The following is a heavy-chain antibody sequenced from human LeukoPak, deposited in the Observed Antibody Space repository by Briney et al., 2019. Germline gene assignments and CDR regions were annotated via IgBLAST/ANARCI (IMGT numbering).Heavy chain of an antibody. CDR3: ARVGTSGGEPGSLDY. CDR2: INWNGGST. D-gene: IGHD3-10*01. CDR1: GFTFSSYA. V-gene: IGHV3-20*04. Sequence: GGSLRLSCAASGFTFSSYAMNWVRQAPGKGLGWVSGINWNGGSTGYVDSVKGRFIISRDNAKNSLYLQMNSLRAEDTALYYCARVGTSGGEPGSLDYWGQGTLVTVSS. J-gene: IGHJ4*02.